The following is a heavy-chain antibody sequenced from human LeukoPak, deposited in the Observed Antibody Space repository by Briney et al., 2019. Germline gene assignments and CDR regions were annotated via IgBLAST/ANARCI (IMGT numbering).Heavy chain of an antibody. CDR2: ISGSAAST. V-gene: IGHV3-23*01. CDR3: ARGRDVFDI. J-gene: IGHJ3*02. Sequence: SGGSLRLSCAASEFAFSSYAMTWVRQAPGKGLEWVSLISGSAASTYYADSVKGRFTISRDNAKNTLYLQMHSLRGEDTALYYCARGRDVFDIWGQGTMVTGSS. CDR1: EFAFSSYA.